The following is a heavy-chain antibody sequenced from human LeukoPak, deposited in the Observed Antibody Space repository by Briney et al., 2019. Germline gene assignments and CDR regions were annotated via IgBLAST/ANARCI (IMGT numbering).Heavy chain of an antibody. CDR3: ARDLEVGGFFDY. Sequence: PSETLSLTCTVSGGSVSNGSYYWSWIRQPPGKGLEWIGCIYYSGSTNYNPSLKSRVTISVDTSKNQFSLKLSSVTAADTAVYYCARDLEVGGFFDYWGQGTLVTVSS. J-gene: IGHJ4*02. D-gene: IGHD1-26*01. CDR1: GGSVSNGSYY. CDR2: IYYSGST. V-gene: IGHV4-61*01.